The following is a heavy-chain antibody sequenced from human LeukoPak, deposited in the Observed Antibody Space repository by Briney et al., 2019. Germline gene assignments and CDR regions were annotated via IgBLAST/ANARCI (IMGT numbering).Heavy chain of an antibody. CDR1: GGTFSSYA. CDR3: ARVYGSGSSLPNDY. CDR2: IIPIFGTA. D-gene: IGHD3-10*01. Sequence: GASVKVSCKASGGTFSSYAISWVRQAPGQGLEWIGGIIPIFGTANYAQKFQGRVTITADKSTSTAYMELSSLRSEDTAVYYCARVYGSGSSLPNDYWGQGTLVTVSS. V-gene: IGHV1-69*06. J-gene: IGHJ4*02.